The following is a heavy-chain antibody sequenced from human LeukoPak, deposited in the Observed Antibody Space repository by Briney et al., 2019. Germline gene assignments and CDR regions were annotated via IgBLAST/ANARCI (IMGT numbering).Heavy chain of an antibody. CDR2: TYYRSKWYN. Sequence: SQTLSLTCAISGDSVSSNSAAWNWIRQSPSRGLEWLGRTYYRSKWYNDYAVSVKSRITINPDTSKNQFSLQLNSVTPEDTAVYYCARDQNYHDSSGHYFYYYYGMDVWGQGTTVTVSS. CDR3: ARDQNYHDSSGHYFYYYYGMDV. D-gene: IGHD3-22*01. CDR1: GDSVSSNSAA. J-gene: IGHJ6*02. V-gene: IGHV6-1*01.